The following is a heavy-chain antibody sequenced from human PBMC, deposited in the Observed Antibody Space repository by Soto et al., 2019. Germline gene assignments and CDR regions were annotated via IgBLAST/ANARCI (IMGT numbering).Heavy chain of an antibody. CDR3: ARRPVTGTTLPDY. V-gene: IGHV3-30-3*01. CDR2: ISYDGSNK. J-gene: IGHJ4*02. CDR1: GFTFSSYA. Sequence: QVQLVESGGGVVQPGRSLRLSCAASGFTFSSYAMHWVRQAPGKGLEWVAVISYDGSNKYYADSVKGRFTISRDNSKNTLYLQINSLRAEDTAVYYCARRPVTGTTLPDYWGQGTLVTVSS. D-gene: IGHD1-20*01.